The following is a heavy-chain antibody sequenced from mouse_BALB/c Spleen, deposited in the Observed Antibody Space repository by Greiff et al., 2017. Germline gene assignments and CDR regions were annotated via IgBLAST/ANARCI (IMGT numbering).Heavy chain of an antibody. CDR3: TRDGSSYGWFAY. V-gene: IGHV1-15*01. Sequence: VKLMESGAELVRPGASVTLSCKASGYTFTDYEMHWVKQTPVHGLEWIGAIDPETGGTAYNQKFKGKATLTADKSSSTAYMELRSLTSEDSAVYYCTRDGSSYGWFAYWGQGTLVTVSA. J-gene: IGHJ3*01. CDR1: GYTFTDYE. D-gene: IGHD1-1*01. CDR2: IDPETGGT.